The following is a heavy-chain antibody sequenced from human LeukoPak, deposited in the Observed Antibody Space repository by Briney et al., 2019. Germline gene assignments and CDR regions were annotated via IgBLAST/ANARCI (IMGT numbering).Heavy chain of an antibody. D-gene: IGHD6-6*01. J-gene: IGHJ5*02. CDR2: ISSSSSYI. V-gene: IGHV3-21*01. CDR3: ARDRSIAARPNWFDP. CDR1: GFTFSSYS. Sequence: PGGSLRLSCAASGFTFSSYSMNWVRQAPGKGLEWVSSISSSSSYIYYADSVKGRFTISRDNAKNSLYLQMNSLRAEDTAVYYCARDRSIAARPNWFDPWGQETLVTVSS.